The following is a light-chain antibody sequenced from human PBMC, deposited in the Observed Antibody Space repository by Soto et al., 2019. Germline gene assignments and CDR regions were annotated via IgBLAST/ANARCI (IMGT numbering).Light chain of an antibody. V-gene: IGKV1-5*01. CDR1: QRISSW. Sequence: DIQMTQSPSTLSASVGDRVTITCRASQRISSWLAWYQQKPGKAPKLLIYDASSLESGVPSRFSGSGSGTDFTLTIGSLQPDDFATYYCQQYSITSWTFGQGTKVEIK. CDR3: QQYSITSWT. CDR2: DAS. J-gene: IGKJ1*01.